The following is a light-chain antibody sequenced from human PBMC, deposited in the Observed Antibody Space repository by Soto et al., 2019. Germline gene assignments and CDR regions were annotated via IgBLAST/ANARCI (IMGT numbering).Light chain of an antibody. CDR3: QQYNSYSWT. V-gene: IGKV1-5*03. J-gene: IGKJ1*01. CDR2: QAS. CDR1: QSISSW. Sequence: DIQMTQSPSTLSASVGDRIIITCRARQSISSWLAWYQQKPGKAPKLLIYQASSLESGVPSRFSGSGSGTEFTLTINSLQPDDFATYYCQQYNSYSWTFGQGTKVEIK.